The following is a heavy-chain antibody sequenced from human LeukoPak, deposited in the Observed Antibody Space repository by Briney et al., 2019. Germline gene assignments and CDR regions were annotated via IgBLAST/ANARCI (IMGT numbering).Heavy chain of an antibody. CDR3: ARNIVVVPAAIGAFDI. Sequence: SETRSLTCTVSGGSISSYYWSWIRQPAGKGLEWIGRIYTSGSTNYNPSLKSRVTMSVDTSKNQFSLKLSSVTAADTAVYYCARNIVVVPAAIGAFDIWGQGTMVTVSS. CDR1: GGSISSYY. CDR2: IYTSGST. D-gene: IGHD2-2*01. J-gene: IGHJ3*02. V-gene: IGHV4-4*07.